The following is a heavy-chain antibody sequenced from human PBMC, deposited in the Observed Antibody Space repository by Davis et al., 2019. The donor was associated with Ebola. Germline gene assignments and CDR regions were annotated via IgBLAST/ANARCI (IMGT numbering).Heavy chain of an antibody. Sequence: PSETLSLTCTVSGGSIGSSYWNWIRQPPGKGLEWIGHIYYTGTTNYNPPLKSRVTISVDTSKNQFSLNLNSVTVADTAVYYCARGLRDDLDVWGQGTTVTVSS. CDR1: GGSIGSSY. CDR2: IYYTGTT. D-gene: IGHD2-8*01. J-gene: IGHJ6*02. V-gene: IGHV4-59*01. CDR3: ARGLRDDLDV.